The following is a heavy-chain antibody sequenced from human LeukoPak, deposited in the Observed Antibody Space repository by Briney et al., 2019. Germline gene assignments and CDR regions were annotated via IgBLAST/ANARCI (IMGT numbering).Heavy chain of an antibody. D-gene: IGHD5-24*01. CDR1: GFTFSNHG. V-gene: IGHV3-33*01. CDR3: AREMATTDAFDI. Sequence: GGSLRLSCAASGFTFSNHGMHWVRQAPGKGLEWVSVICYDGSKKYYADSVKGRFTISRDNSKNTLYLQMYSLRAEDTAVYYCAREMATTDAFDIWGQGTMVTVYS. CDR2: ICYDGSKK. J-gene: IGHJ3*02.